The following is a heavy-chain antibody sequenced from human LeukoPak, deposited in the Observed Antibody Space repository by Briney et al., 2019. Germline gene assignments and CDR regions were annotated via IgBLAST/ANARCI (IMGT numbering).Heavy chain of an antibody. Sequence: SETLSLTCTVSGGSIRSYYWSWIRQPPGKGLEWIGYIYYSGSTNYNPSLESRVTISVDTSKNQFSLKLTSVTAADTAVYYCARSYSGSFLYWGQGSLVTVSS. CDR1: GGSIRSYY. CDR2: IYYSGST. D-gene: IGHD1-26*01. CDR3: ARSYSGSFLY. V-gene: IGHV4-59*01. J-gene: IGHJ1*01.